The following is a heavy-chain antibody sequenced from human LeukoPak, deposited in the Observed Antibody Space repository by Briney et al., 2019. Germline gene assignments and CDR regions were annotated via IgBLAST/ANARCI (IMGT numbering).Heavy chain of an antibody. J-gene: IGHJ4*02. Sequence: PGGSLRLSCAASGFTFSNAWMTWVRQAPGKGLEWVGRIKSKTDGGTTDYAAPVKGRFTISGDDSKNTLYLQLNTLKIEDTAVYYCTADRPGGSKGVDYWGQGTLVTVSS. D-gene: IGHD3-10*01. CDR2: IKSKTDGGTT. CDR1: GFTFSNAW. V-gene: IGHV3-15*01. CDR3: TADRPGGSKGVDY.